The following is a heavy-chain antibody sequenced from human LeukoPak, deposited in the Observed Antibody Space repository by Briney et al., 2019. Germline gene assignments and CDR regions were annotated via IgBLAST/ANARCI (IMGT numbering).Heavy chain of an antibody. V-gene: IGHV4-61*01. J-gene: IGHJ6*02. CDR1: GGSVSSGSYY. CDR2: IYYSGST. Sequence: SETLSLTCTVSGGSVSSGSYYWSWIRQPPGKGLEWIGYIYYSGSTNYNPSLKSRVTISVDTSKNQFSLKLSSVTAADTAVYYCARGRSGWFGELFGYYYYGMDVWGQGTTVTVSS. CDR3: ARGRSGWFGELFGYYYYGMDV. D-gene: IGHD3-10*01.